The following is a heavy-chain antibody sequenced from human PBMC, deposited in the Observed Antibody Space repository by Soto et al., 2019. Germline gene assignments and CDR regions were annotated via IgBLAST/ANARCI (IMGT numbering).Heavy chain of an antibody. D-gene: IGHD2-2*01. J-gene: IGHJ4*02. CDR3: AKDVCSGSTTSCYPRLDF. CDR1: GFTFDDYA. Sequence: GRSLRRSCAASGFTFDDYAMHWVRQAPGKGLEWVSPISWDGGRTYYADSVRGRFIVSRDSSKNPLYLQMRSLRVEDNALYYCAKDVCSGSTTSCYPRLDFWGQGALVTVS. V-gene: IGHV3-43D*04. CDR2: ISWDGGRT.